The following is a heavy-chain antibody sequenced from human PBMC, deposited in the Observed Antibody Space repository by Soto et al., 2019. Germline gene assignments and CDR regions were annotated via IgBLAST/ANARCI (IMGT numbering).Heavy chain of an antibody. J-gene: IGHJ6*03. D-gene: IGHD6-6*01. CDR1: GYTFTSYD. CDR3: ARGSRKLARHHYYYYMDV. Sequence: GASVKVSCKASGYTFTSYDINWVRQATGQGLEWMGWMNPNSGNTGYAQKFQGRVTMTRNTSISTAYMELSSLRSEDTAVYYCARGSRKLARHHYYYYMDVWGKGTTVTVSS. V-gene: IGHV1-8*01. CDR2: MNPNSGNT.